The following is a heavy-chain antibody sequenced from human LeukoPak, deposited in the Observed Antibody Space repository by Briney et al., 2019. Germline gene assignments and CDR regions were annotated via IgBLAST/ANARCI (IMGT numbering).Heavy chain of an antibody. CDR2: ISSSSSYT. J-gene: IGHJ4*02. D-gene: IGHD6-19*01. CDR1: GFTFSSYS. V-gene: IGHV3-21*01. Sequence: GGSLRLSCAASGFTFSSYSMNWVRQAPGKGLEWVSSISSSSSYTYYADSVKGRFTISRDNAKNSLYLQMNSLRAEDTAVYYCASKRSGLPFDYWGQGTLVTVSS. CDR3: ASKRSGLPFDY.